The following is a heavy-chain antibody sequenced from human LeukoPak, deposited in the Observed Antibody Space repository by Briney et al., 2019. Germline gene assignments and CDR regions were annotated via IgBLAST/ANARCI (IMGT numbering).Heavy chain of an antibody. J-gene: IGHJ6*03. Sequence: ASVKVSCKASGYTFTGYYMHWVRQAPGQGLEWMGWINPNSGGTNYAQKFQGRVTMTRDTSISTAYMELSRLRSDDTAVYYCARGGPKNIKGGYYYYYYMDVWGQGTTVTVSS. CDR2: INPNSGGT. V-gene: IGHV1-2*02. CDR3: ARGGPKNIKGGYYYYYYMDV. CDR1: GYTFTGYY. D-gene: IGHD1/OR15-1a*01.